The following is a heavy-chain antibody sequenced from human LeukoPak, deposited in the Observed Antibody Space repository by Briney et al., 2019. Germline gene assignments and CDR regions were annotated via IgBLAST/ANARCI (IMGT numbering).Heavy chain of an antibody. J-gene: IGHJ5*02. V-gene: IGHV4-34*01. CDR1: GGSFSVYY. CDR3: ARQIRWLRYWFDP. D-gene: IGHD5-12*01. Sequence: SRTLSLTCAVYGGSFSVYYCGWIRQPPGKGVECSGEINHSGSTNYNPSLKSRVTISVDTSKNQFSLKLSSVTAADTAVYYCARQIRWLRYWFDPWGQGPLVPVSS. CDR2: INHSGST.